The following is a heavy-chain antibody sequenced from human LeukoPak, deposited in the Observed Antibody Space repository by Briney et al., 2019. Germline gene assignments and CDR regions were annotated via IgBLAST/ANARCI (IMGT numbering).Heavy chain of an antibody. CDR1: GFTFSSYA. CDR3: AREYYFDY. V-gene: IGHV3-23*01. CDR2: ISGSGGST. Sequence: GGSLRLSCAASGFTFSSYAMSWVRQAPGKGLEWVSGISGSGGSTYYAESVKGRCTISRDNSKKTLFLQMNSLRAEDTAVYYCAREYYFDYWGQGTLVTVSS. J-gene: IGHJ4*02.